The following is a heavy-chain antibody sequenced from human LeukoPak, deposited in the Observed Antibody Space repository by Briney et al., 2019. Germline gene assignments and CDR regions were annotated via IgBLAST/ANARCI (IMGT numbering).Heavy chain of an antibody. V-gene: IGHV3-66*01. Sequence: GGSLRLSCAASGFTVSTNYMSWVRQAPGKGPEWVSVIYSRGSTYYADSVKGRFTISRDNSENTLYLQMNSLRDEDTALYYCARGGPEDAFDIWGQGTVVIVSS. CDR1: GFTVSTNY. D-gene: IGHD1-14*01. J-gene: IGHJ3*02. CDR3: ARGGPEDAFDI. CDR2: IYSRGST.